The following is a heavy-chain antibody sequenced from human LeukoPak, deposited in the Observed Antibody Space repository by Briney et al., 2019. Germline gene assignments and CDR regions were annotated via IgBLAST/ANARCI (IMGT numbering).Heavy chain of an antibody. D-gene: IGHD3-3*01. Sequence: SETLSLTCAVYGGSFSGYYWSWIRQPPGKGLEWIGEINHSGSTNYNPSLKSRVTISVDTSKNLFSLKLSSVAAADTAVYYCARDYDFWSGYRAYYYYGMDVWGQGTTVTVSS. CDR2: INHSGST. J-gene: IGHJ6*02. V-gene: IGHV4-34*01. CDR3: ARDYDFWSGYRAYYYYGMDV. CDR1: GGSFSGYY.